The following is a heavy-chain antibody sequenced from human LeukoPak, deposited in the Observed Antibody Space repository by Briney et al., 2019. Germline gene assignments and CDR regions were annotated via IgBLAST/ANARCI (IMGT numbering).Heavy chain of an antibody. CDR2: INHSGST. D-gene: IGHD3-16*01. V-gene: IGHV4-34*01. CDR1: GGSFSGYY. J-gene: IGHJ4*02. CDR3: ARDRDMTTFAY. Sequence: SETLSLTCAVYGGSFSGYYWSWIRQPPGKGLEWIGEINHSGSTNYNPSLKSRVTISVDTSKNQFSLKLSSVTAADTAVYYCARDRDMTTFAYWGQGTLVTVPS.